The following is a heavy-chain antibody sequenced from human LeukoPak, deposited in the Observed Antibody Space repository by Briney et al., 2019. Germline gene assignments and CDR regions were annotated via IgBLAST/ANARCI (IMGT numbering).Heavy chain of an antibody. D-gene: IGHD4-17*01. Sequence: SETLSLTCTVSGGSINNYYWNWIRQPPGKGLEWIGYIHYSGSTNYNPSLKSRVTMSVDTSKKQSSLKLSSVTAADTAVYYCARQYGDFYSPFDYWGQGTPVTVSS. J-gene: IGHJ4*02. CDR1: GGSINNYY. CDR3: ARQYGDFYSPFDY. CDR2: IHYSGST. V-gene: IGHV4-59*08.